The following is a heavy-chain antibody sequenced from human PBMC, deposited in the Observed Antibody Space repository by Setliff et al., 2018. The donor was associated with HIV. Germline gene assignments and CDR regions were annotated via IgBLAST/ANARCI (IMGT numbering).Heavy chain of an antibody. CDR2: VDPKNGKT. Sequence: ASVKVSCKASGVTFSNCSISWVRQAPGKGLEWMGRVDPKNGKTLYAENLRGRITITADTSTDTAYMELNSLRSEDTAMYYCATLDYYGSQTYNLALHYWGQGTLVTVSS. CDR1: GVTFSNCS. J-gene: IGHJ4*02. D-gene: IGHD3-10*01. V-gene: IGHV1-69-2*01. CDR3: ATLDYYGSQTYNLALHY.